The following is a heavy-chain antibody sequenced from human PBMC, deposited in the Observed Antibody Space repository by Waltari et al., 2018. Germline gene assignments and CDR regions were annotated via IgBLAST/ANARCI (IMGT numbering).Heavy chain of an antibody. Sequence: EVQLVESGGGWIQPGGPLRLPFAPLGFTFGSHYINGVRQAPGKGLEWVSVINSGGDTHYADSVKGRFTISRDNSKNTVYLQMNTLRAEDTALYYCTRDVTGYYYFDLWGRGTLVTVSS. V-gene: IGHV3-53*01. J-gene: IGHJ2*01. CDR3: TRDVTGYYYFDL. CDR1: GFTFGSHY. CDR2: INSGGDT.